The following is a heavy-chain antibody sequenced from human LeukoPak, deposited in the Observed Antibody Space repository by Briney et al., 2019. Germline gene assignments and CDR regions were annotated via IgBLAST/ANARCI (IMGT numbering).Heavy chain of an antibody. J-gene: IGHJ6*02. CDR1: GGSISSGDYY. D-gene: IGHD1-20*01. V-gene: IGHV4-30-4*02. Sequence: SETLSLTCTVSGGSISSGDYYWSWIRQPPGKGLEWIGYIYYSGSTYYNPSLKSRVTISVDTSKNQFSLKLSSVTAADTAVYYCARTRITGTTSQYYYYYYGMDVWGQGTTVTVSS. CDR3: ARTRITGTTSQYYYYYYGMDV. CDR2: IYYSGST.